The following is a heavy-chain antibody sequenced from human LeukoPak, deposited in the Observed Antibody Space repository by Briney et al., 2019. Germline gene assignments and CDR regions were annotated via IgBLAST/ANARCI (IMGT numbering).Heavy chain of an antibody. CDR1: GFTFSSYW. V-gene: IGHV3-7*01. CDR3: ARNDGPRGFYYFYYGMDV. J-gene: IGHJ6*02. Sequence: GGSLRLSCAASGFTFSSYWMNWVRQAPGRGLEWVANIKQNGIEKYYADSVKGRFTISRDNAKNSLYLQMDSLRAEDTAVYYCARNDGPRGFYYFYYGMDVWGQGTTVTVSS. CDR2: IKQNGIEK. D-gene: IGHD5-24*01.